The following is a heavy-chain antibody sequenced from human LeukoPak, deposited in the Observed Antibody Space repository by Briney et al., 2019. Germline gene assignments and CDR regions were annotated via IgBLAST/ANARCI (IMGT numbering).Heavy chain of an antibody. CDR1: GGSFSGYY. Sequence: PSETLSLTCAVYGGSFSGYYWSWIRQPPGKGLEWIGEINHSGSTNYNPSLKSRVTISVDRSKNQFSLRLTSVTAADTAVYYCARDWEYYYDRSGYNDYWGQGTLVIVSS. D-gene: IGHD3-22*01. CDR3: ARDWEYYYDRSGYNDY. V-gene: IGHV4-34*01. J-gene: IGHJ4*02. CDR2: INHSGST.